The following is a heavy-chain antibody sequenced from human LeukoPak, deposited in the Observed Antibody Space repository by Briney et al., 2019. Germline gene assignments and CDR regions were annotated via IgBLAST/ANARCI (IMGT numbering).Heavy chain of an antibody. Sequence: GGSLRLSCAASGFTFSSYWMSWVRQAPGRGLEWVANINQDGSGKYYVDSVKGRFTISRDNAKNSLYLQMNSLRAEDTAVYYCARVVGAGYFDLWGRGTLVTVSS. CDR2: INQDGSGK. CDR3: ARVVGAGYFDL. CDR1: GFTFSSYW. J-gene: IGHJ2*01. V-gene: IGHV3-7*01. D-gene: IGHD1-26*01.